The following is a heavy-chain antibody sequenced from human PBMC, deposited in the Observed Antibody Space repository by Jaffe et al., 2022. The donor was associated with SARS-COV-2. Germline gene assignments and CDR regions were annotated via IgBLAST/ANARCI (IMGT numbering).Heavy chain of an antibody. D-gene: IGHD4-17*01. Sequence: QVQLQESGPGLVKPSQTLSLTCTVSGGSISSGSYYWSWIRQPAGKGLEWIGRIYTSGSTNYNPSLKSRVTISVDTSKNQFSLKLSSVTAADTAVYYCARYITTVVTPDLGGRVDAFDIWGQGTMVTVSS. V-gene: IGHV4-61*02. J-gene: IGHJ3*02. CDR2: IYTSGST. CDR1: GGSISSGSYY. CDR3: ARYITTVVTPDLGGRVDAFDI.